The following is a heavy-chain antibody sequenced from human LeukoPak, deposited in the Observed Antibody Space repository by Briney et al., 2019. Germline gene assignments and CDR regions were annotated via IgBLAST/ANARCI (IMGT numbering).Heavy chain of an antibody. CDR3: ARGLEVAGNYFDY. Sequence: SETLSLTCTVSGGSISSSSLYWDWIRQPPGKGLEWIGSIYYSGSTYYNPSLKSRVTISVDTSKNQFSLKLSSVTAADTAVYYCARGLEVAGNYFDYWGQGTLVTVSS. CDR1: GGSISSSSLY. V-gene: IGHV4-39*01. D-gene: IGHD6-19*01. CDR2: IYYSGST. J-gene: IGHJ4*02.